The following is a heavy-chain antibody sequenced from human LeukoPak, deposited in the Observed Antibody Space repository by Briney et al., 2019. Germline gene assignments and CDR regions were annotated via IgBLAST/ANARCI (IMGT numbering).Heavy chain of an antibody. CDR2: IGTAGDT. J-gene: IGHJ4*02. CDR3: ASSPAYSNNWDAIDN. V-gene: IGHV3-13*01. Sequence: GGSLRLSCAASGFSFTNYDMHWVRQAAGKGPEWVSGIGTAGDTYYPGSVKGRFTTSRENAKNSLYLQMNSLSAGDTAVYYCASSPAYSNNWDAIDNWGQGTLVTVSS. CDR1: GFSFTNYD. D-gene: IGHD6-13*01.